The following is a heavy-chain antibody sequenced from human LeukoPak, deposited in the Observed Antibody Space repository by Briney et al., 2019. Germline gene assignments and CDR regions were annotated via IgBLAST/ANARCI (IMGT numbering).Heavy chain of an antibody. Sequence: SVKVSCKASGGTFSSYAISWVRQAPGQGLEWMGGIIPIFGTANYAQKFQGRVTITTDESTSTAYMELSSLRSEDTAVYYCARVLALGYCSSISCAWIDPWGQGTLVTVSS. V-gene: IGHV1-69*05. CDR3: ARVLALGYCSSISCAWIDP. J-gene: IGHJ5*02. CDR1: GGTFSSYA. CDR2: IIPIFGTA. D-gene: IGHD2-2*01.